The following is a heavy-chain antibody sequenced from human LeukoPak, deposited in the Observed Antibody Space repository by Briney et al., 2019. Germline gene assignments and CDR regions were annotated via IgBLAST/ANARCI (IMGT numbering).Heavy chain of an antibody. CDR3: AREGDVVKVATINGIDAFDI. CDR2: INPGDSDT. J-gene: IGHJ3*02. D-gene: IGHD5-12*01. V-gene: IGHV5-51*01. Sequence: GESLKISCKASGYSFITYWIGWVRQMPGKGLEWMRIINPGDSDTRYSPSFQGQVTISADKSISTAYLQWRSLKASDTAMYYCAREGDVVKVATINGIDAFDIWGQGTMVTVSS. CDR1: GYSFITYW.